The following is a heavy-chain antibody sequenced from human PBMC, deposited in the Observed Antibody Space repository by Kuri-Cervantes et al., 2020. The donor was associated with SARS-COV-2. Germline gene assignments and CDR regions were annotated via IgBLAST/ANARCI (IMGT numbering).Heavy chain of an antibody. CDR1: GFTFSGHW. J-gene: IGHJ4*02. Sequence: GESLKISCAASGFTFSGHWIHWVRQAPGKGLVWVSRINPDGSYTNNADSVKGRFTISRDNAKNSLYLQMNSLRAEDTAVYYCARRRDCSGGSCYVFDVSFDYWGQGTLVTVSS. V-gene: IGHV3-74*01. D-gene: IGHD2-15*01. CDR3: ARRRDCSGGSCYVFDVSFDY. CDR2: INPDGSYT.